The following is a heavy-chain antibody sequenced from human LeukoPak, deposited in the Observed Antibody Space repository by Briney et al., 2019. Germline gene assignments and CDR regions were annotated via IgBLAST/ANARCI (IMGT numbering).Heavy chain of an antibody. D-gene: IGHD3-10*01. CDR3: AKDLRYYGSGSYCLFDY. CDR1: GFTFSSYG. CDR2: IPYDGSDK. V-gene: IGHV3-30*02. J-gene: IGHJ4*02. Sequence: GGSLRLSCAASGFTFSSYGIHWVRQAPGKGLEWVAFIPYDGSDKYYADSVKGRFTISRDNSKNTLYLQMNSLRAEDKAVYYCAKDLRYYGSGSYCLFDYWGQGTLVTVSS.